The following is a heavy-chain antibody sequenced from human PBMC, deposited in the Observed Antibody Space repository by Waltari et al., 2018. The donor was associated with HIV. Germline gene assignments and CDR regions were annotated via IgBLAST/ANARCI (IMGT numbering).Heavy chain of an antibody. CDR3: TTEEGYGSGSYLDY. V-gene: IGHV3-15*01. D-gene: IGHD3-10*01. CDR1: GFTSSNSG. CDR2: IKSKSDGGTT. Sequence: EVHLVESGGDLLQPGGCLRLSCAASGFTSSNSGMTWVRQAPGKGLEWVGRIKSKSDGGTTDYNAAVKGRFTISRDDSKTTLFLQMNSLKTEDTAVYYCTTEEGYGSGSYLDYWGQGTPLTVSS. J-gene: IGHJ4*02.